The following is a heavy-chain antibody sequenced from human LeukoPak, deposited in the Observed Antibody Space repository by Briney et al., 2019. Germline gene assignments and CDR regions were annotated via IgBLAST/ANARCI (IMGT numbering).Heavy chain of an antibody. CDR2: MSYDGSNK. D-gene: IGHD4-17*01. J-gene: IGHJ6*02. CDR1: AFTFSNYA. V-gene: IGHV3-30-3*01. Sequence: GGSLRLSCAASAFTFSNYAMHWVRQAPGKGLEWVAVMSYDGSNKYSADSVKGRFTISRDNSKNTLYLQMKSLRAEDTAVYYCARDVGDDYGDYGSYYGMDVWGQGTTVTVSS. CDR3: ARDVGDDYGDYGSYYGMDV.